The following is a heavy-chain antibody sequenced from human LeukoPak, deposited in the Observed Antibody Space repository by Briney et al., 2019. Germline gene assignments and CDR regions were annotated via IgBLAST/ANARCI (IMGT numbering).Heavy chain of an antibody. V-gene: IGHV1-18*01. CDR2: ISASNGNT. Sequence: ASMKVSCKASGYTFTSYAISWVRQAPGQGLEWMGWISASNGNTNYAQKLHGRVTMTTDTSTNTVYMELRSLRFDDTAVYYCARDLAGVVGVTAWFDPWGQGTLVTVSS. CDR1: GYTFTSYA. D-gene: IGHD1-26*01. CDR3: ARDLAGVVGVTAWFDP. J-gene: IGHJ5*02.